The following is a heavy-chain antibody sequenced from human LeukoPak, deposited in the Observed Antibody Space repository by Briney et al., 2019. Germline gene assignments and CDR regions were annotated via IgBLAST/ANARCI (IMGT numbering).Heavy chain of an antibody. D-gene: IGHD6-19*01. CDR1: GFNFSTYW. Sequence: PGGSLRLSCAASGFNFSTYWMHWVRQAPGKGLVWVSRINSDGSSTSYADSVKGRFTISRDNSKNTLYLQMNSLRAEDTAVYYCASSYSSGWYSLEYFQHWGQGTLVTVSS. CDR2: INSDGSST. V-gene: IGHV3-74*01. J-gene: IGHJ1*01. CDR3: ASSYSSGWYSLEYFQH.